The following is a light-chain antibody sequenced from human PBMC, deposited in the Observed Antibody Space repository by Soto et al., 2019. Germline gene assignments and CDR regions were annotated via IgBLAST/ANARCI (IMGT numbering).Light chain of an antibody. Sequence: DIQMTQSPSSLSASVGDRVTITCQASQDISNYLNWYQQKPGKAPKLLIYDASNLETGVPSRFSGSGSGTDFTFTISSLQPEDIATYYCHQYDNLPWTFGQGTKVDIK. V-gene: IGKV1-33*01. J-gene: IGKJ1*01. CDR2: DAS. CDR3: HQYDNLPWT. CDR1: QDISNY.